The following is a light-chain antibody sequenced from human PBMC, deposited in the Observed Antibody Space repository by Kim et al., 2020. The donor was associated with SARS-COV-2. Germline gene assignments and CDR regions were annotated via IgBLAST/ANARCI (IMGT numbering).Light chain of an antibody. V-gene: IGKV3-20*01. CDR1: QSVSSSY. CDR2: GAS. CDR3: QQYGSSPLT. J-gene: IGKJ4*01. Sequence: IVLTQSPGTLSLSPGERATLSCRASQSVSSSYLAWYQQKPGQAPRLLIYGASSRATDIPDRFSGSGSGTGFTLTISRLEPEDFAVYFCQQYGSSPLTFGGGTKVDIK.